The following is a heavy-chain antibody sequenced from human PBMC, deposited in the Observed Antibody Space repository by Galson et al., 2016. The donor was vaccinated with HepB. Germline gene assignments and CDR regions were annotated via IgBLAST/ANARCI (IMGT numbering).Heavy chain of an antibody. V-gene: IGHV4-39*01. CDR3: ATYLGGIVRASDY. J-gene: IGHJ4*02. CDR1: GGSISSSHYY. CDR2: VYYSGST. Sequence: ETLSLTCTVSGGSISSSHYYCGWIRQPPGRGLEWIGNVYYSGSTYYNPSLKSRVTISVDTSKNQFSLKLTSVTAADTAVYYCATYLGGIVRASDYWGQGTLVTVSS. D-gene: IGHD1-26*01.